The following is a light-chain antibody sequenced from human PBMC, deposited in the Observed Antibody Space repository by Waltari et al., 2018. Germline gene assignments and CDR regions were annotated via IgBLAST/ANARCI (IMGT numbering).Light chain of an antibody. CDR3: SSYTSSNTWV. Sequence: QSALTQPASVSGSPGQSITISCTGTSSDVGGYNYVSWYQQHPGKAPKLMIYDVSNRPSGLSNRLAGSKSGNTASLTISGLQAEDEADYYCSSYTSSNTWVFGGGTKLTVL. CDR2: DVS. V-gene: IGLV2-14*03. CDR1: SSDVGGYNY. J-gene: IGLJ3*02.